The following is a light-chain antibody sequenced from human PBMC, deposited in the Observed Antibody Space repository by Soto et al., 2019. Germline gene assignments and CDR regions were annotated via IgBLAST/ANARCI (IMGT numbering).Light chain of an antibody. CDR2: YAS. CDR3: QQRNNWPPVFT. J-gene: IGKJ3*01. V-gene: IGKV3-11*01. CDR1: QSVSSY. Sequence: EIVLTQSPATLSLSPGERATLSCRASQSVSSYLAWYQQKPVQSPRLLIYYASRRATGIPARFSGSGSGTDFTLTISSLEPEDFAVYYCQQRNNWPPVFTFGPGTKVDIK.